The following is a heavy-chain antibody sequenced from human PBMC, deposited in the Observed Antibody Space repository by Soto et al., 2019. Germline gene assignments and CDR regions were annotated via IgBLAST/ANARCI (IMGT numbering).Heavy chain of an antibody. D-gene: IGHD4-17*01. CDR2: IYYSGST. V-gene: IGHV4-31*03. CDR3: ARDRAVTQNYYYYGMDV. CDR1: GGSISSGGYY. Sequence: PSETLSLTCTVSGGSISSGGYYWSWIRQHPGKGLEWIGYIYYSGSTYYNPSLKSRVTISVDTSKNQFSLKLSSVTAADTAVYYCARDRAVTQNYYYYGMDVWGQGTTVTVSS. J-gene: IGHJ6*02.